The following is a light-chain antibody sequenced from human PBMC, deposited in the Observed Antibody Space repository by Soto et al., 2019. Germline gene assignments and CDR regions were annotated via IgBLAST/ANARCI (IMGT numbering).Light chain of an antibody. CDR2: DIS. CDR1: QSVSGF. Sequence: DIVLTQSPATLSLSPGERASLSCRASQSVSGFLGWYQQKPGQTPRLLIYDISTRATGVPARFSGSGSGTDFTLTISSLQPEDFAVYYCQQRVGWSITFGRGTRLEIK. CDR3: QQRVGWSIT. J-gene: IGKJ5*01. V-gene: IGKV3-11*01.